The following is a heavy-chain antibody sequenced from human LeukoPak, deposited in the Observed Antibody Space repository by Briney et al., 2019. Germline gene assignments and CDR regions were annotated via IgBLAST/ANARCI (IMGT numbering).Heavy chain of an antibody. J-gene: IGHJ6*02. Sequence: SETLSLTCTVSGGSISSSSYYWGWIRQPPGKGLEWIGSIYYSGSTYYNPSLKSRVTISVDTSKNQFSLKLSSVTAADTAVYYCARDRVALYGMNVWGQGTTVTVSS. V-gene: IGHV4-39*07. CDR2: IYYSGST. D-gene: IGHD2-15*01. CDR1: GGSISSSSYY. CDR3: ARDRVALYGMNV.